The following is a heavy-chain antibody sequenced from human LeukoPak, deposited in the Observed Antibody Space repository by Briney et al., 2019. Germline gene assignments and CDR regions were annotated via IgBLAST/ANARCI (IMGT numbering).Heavy chain of an antibody. CDR2: ISGSGGST. J-gene: IGHJ1*01. CDR3: AKANGYCSSTSCYYFWYFQH. D-gene: IGHD2-2*01. CDR1: GFTFSSYA. V-gene: IGHV3-23*01. Sequence: GASLRLSCAASGFTFSSYAMSWVRQAPGKGLEWVSGISGSGGSTYYAGSAKGRFTISRDNSKNTLYLQMNSLRAEDTAVYYCAKANGYCSSTSCYYFWYFQHWGQGTLVTVSS.